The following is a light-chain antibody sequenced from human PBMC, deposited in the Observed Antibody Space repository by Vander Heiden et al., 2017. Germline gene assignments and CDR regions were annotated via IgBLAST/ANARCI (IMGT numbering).Light chain of an antibody. Sequence: DIQITQSPSSVSVTVGDRVTITCRASQTISSWLDWYKQKPGKAPKLLIYAASSLQGGVPSRFSGSGSGTDFTLTISSLQPEDFAAYYCQQADSFLLTFGGGTKVEI. CDR1: QTISSW. CDR2: AAS. J-gene: IGKJ4*01. CDR3: QQADSFLLT. V-gene: IGKV1-12*01.